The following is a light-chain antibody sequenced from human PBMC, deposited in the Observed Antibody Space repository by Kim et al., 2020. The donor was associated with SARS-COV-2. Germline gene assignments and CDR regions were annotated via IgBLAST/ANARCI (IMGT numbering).Light chain of an antibody. CDR2: DVA. CDR1: GRDVGHYNY. J-gene: IGLJ1*01. Sequence: GQSVTRSCTGTGRDVGHYNYVFWYQQHPDKAPKLMIYDVARRPSGVPDRFSGSKSGNTASLTISGLQAEDEADYYCFSYAGSNTYVFGSGTKVTVL. CDR3: FSYAGSNTYV. V-gene: IGLV2-11*03.